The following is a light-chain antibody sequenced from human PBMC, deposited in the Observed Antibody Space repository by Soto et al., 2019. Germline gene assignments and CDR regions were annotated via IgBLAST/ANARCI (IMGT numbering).Light chain of an antibody. J-gene: IGLJ2*01. CDR2: NVN. CDR3: CSYACSYTLV. Sequence: QSALTQPRSVSGSPGQSVTISCTGTSSDVGGYTYVSWYQHHPGEAPKFILYNVNNRPSGVPDRFSGSKSGNTASLTISGLQAEDEADYYCCSYACSYTLVFGGGTKLTVL. V-gene: IGLV2-11*01. CDR1: SSDVGGYTY.